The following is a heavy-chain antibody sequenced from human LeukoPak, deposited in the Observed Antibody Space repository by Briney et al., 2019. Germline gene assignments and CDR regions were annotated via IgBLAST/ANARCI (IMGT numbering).Heavy chain of an antibody. V-gene: IGHV4-39*01. CDR3: ARLTSTCSGGNCYQYYFDY. J-gene: IGHJ4*02. Sequence: SETLSLTCTVSGGSMSGDSFHWVWIRQPPGKGLEWIGSIYYSGSSFYNPSLNSRHTMSVDTSKNQFSLKLSSVTAADTARYFCARLTSTCSGGNCYQYYFDYWGQGTLVTVSS. D-gene: IGHD2-15*01. CDR1: GGSMSGDSFH. CDR2: IYYSGSS.